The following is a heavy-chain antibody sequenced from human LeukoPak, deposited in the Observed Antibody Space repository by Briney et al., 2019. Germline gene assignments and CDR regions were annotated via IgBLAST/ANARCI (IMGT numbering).Heavy chain of an antibody. V-gene: IGHV3-30*02. J-gene: IGHJ4*02. Sequence: GGSLRLSCAASGFTFSSYGMHWVRQAPGKGLEWVAFIRYDGSNKYYADSVKGRFTISRDNSKNTLYLQMNSLRAEDTAVYYCARDKYYYDSGNSLRCDHWGQGTLVTVSS. CDR2: IRYDGSNK. CDR3: ARDKYYYDSGNSLRCDH. CDR1: GFTFSSYG. D-gene: IGHD3-10*01.